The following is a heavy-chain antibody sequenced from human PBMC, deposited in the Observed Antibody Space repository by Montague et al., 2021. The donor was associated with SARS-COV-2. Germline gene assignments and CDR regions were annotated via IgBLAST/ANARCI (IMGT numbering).Heavy chain of an antibody. V-gene: IGHV4-59*08. CDR2: IYYSGST. J-gene: IGHJ6*02. Sequence: SETLSLTCSVSGDSISNYSWSWVRQSPGKGLEWIGYIYYSGSTNYNPSLTSRVTISVDTSKNQVSLKLTSVTAADTAVYYCARHLRLTTVNPHMYHYAKDVWGQGTTVTVSS. CDR1: GDSISNYS. CDR3: ARHLRLTTVNPHMYHYAKDV. D-gene: IGHD4-11*01.